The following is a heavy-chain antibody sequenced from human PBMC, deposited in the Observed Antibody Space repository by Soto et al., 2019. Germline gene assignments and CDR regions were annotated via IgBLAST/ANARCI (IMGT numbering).Heavy chain of an antibody. D-gene: IGHD2-2*01. J-gene: IGHJ6*01. Sequence: SETLSLTCAAYRRSFSGYYWSCIRQPPGKGLQRIGEINHRGSTNYNPSLKSRITISEDTSKNPFSLKLSYVTAADTAVYYCARCGYCSSSSCSQINGMDVWGKETT. CDR3: ARCGYCSSSSCSQINGMDV. CDR2: INHRGST. CDR1: RRSFSGYY. V-gene: IGHV4-34*01.